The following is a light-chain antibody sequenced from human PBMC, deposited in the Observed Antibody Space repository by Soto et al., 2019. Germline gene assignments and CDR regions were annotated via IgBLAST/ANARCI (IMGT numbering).Light chain of an antibody. CDR2: GAS. V-gene: IGKV3-20*01. J-gene: IGKJ1*01. Sequence: EIVLTQSPGTLSLSRGERATLSCRASQSVSSSYLAWYQQKPGQAPRLLIYGASSRATGIPDRFSGGGSGTDFTLTISRLEPEDFAVYYCQQYGSSFWTFGQGAKVDIK. CDR1: QSVSSSY. CDR3: QQYGSSFWT.